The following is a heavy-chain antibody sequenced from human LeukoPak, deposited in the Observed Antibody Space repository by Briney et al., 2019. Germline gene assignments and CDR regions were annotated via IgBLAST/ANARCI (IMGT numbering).Heavy chain of an antibody. J-gene: IGHJ5*02. CDR3: VRDRVLEWSGWFDP. Sequence: GGSLRLSCVASGFTFSSYAMQWVRQAPGKGLEWVVFISYDGSNKYYADSVKGRFTISRDNSKNTLYLQMNSLRVEDTAVYYCVRDRVLEWSGWFDPWGQETLVTVSS. V-gene: IGHV3-30-3*01. CDR1: GFTFSSYA. D-gene: IGHD3-3*01. CDR2: ISYDGSNK.